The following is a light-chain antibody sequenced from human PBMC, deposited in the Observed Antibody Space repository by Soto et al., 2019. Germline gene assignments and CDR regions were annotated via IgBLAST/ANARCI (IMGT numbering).Light chain of an antibody. CDR3: LVSYIGARV. CDR2: DST. Sequence: QAVVTQEPSLTVSPGGTVTLTCGSSTGAVTSGHYPYWFQQKPGQAPRTLIYDSTNKHSWTPARFSGSFLGAEAALTLSGAQPEDEADYYCLVSYIGARVFGGGTQLTVL. J-gene: IGLJ2*01. V-gene: IGLV7-46*01. CDR1: TGAVTSGHY.